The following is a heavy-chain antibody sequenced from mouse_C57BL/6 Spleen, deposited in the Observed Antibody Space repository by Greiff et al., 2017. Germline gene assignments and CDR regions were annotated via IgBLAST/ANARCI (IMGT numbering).Heavy chain of an antibody. CDR1: GYTFTSYW. J-gene: IGHJ3*01. D-gene: IGHD2-4*01. Sequence: VQLQQSGTELVKPGASVKLSCKASGYTFTSYWMHWVKQRPGQGLEWIGNINPSNGCTNYNEKFKSKATLTVDKSSSTAYMQLSSLTSEDSAVYYCAREREYDYDTAWFAYWGQGTLVTVSA. V-gene: IGHV1-53*01. CDR3: AREREYDYDTAWFAY. CDR2: INPSNGCT.